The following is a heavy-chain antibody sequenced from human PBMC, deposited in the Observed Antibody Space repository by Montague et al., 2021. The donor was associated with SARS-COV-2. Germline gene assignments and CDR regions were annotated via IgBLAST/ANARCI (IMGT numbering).Heavy chain of an antibody. CDR2: IYYSGST. Sequence: SETLSLTCTVSGGSISSSSYYWGWIRQPPGKGLEWIGSIYYSGSTYYNPSLKSRVTISVDTSKNQFSLKLSSVTAADTAVYYCARRKAGYCSGGSCYSAAVFDYGGQGTLVTVSS. CDR1: GGSISSSSYY. J-gene: IGHJ4*02. CDR3: ARRKAGYCSGGSCYSAAVFDY. D-gene: IGHD2-15*01. V-gene: IGHV4-39*01.